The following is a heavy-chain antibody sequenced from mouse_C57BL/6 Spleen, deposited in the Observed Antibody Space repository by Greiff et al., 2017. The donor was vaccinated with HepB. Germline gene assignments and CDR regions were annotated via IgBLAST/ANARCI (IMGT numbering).Heavy chain of an antibody. D-gene: IGHD2-4*01. CDR1: GYTFTSYW. CDR2: IHPNSGST. CDR3: ARPVPIYYDYGSY. Sequence: QVQLQQPGAELVKPGASVKLSCKASGYTFTSYWMHWVKQRPGQGLEWIGMIHPNSGSTNYNEKFKSKATLTVDKSSSTAYMPLSSLTSEDSAVYYCARPVPIYYDYGSYWGQGTLVTVSA. J-gene: IGHJ3*01. V-gene: IGHV1-64*01.